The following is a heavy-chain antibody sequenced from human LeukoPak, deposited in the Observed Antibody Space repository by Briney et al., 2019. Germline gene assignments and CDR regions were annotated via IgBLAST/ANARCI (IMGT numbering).Heavy chain of an antibody. J-gene: IGHJ6*02. CDR1: GFTFSSWA. CDR3: ARGGGLDV. D-gene: IGHD3-16*01. Sequence: GGSLRLSCAASGFTFSSWAMSWVRQAPGKGLEWVSGIRGSGDSTHYADSVKGRFTISRDNSQNTLYLQMNSLRADDTAVYFCARGGGLDVWGQGATVTVSS. CDR2: IRGSGDST. V-gene: IGHV3-23*01.